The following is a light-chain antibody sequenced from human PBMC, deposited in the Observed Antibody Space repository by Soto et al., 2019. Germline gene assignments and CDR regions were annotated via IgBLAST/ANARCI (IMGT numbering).Light chain of an antibody. Sequence: QMTQSPSTLSGSVGDRVTIACGASQTISSWLAWYQQKPGKAPKLLIYKASTLKSGVPSRFSGSGSGTEFTLTISSLQPDDFATYYCQHYNSYSEAFGQGTKVDIK. J-gene: IGKJ1*01. CDR1: QTISSW. CDR3: QHYNSYSEA. CDR2: KAS. V-gene: IGKV1-5*03.